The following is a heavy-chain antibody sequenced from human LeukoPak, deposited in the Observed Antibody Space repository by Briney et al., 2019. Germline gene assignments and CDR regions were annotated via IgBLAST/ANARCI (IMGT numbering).Heavy chain of an antibody. V-gene: IGHV1-8*01. D-gene: IGHD2-2*01. J-gene: IGHJ5*02. CDR1: GYTFTSYD. CDR2: MNPNSGNT. CDR3: ARVIVVVPAANNWFDP. Sequence: ASVKVSCKASGYTFTSYDINWVRQATGQGLEWMGWMNPNSGNTGYAQKFQGRVTMTRNTSISTAYMELSSLRSEDTAVYYCARVIVVVPAANNWFDPWGQGTLVTVSS.